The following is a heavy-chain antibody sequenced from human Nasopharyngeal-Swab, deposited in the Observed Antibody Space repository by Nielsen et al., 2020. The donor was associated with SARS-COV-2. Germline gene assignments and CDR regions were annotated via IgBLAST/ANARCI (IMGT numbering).Heavy chain of an antibody. J-gene: IGHJ6*03. CDR1: GFTFSSYW. Sequence: GGSLRLSCAASGFTFSSYWMHWVRQAPGKGLVWVSRVNSDGSSTSYADSVKGRFTISRDNARNTLYLQMNSLRAEDTAVYYCARGDYSNYFDYYYYYYMDVWGKGTTVTVSS. CDR2: VNSDGSST. CDR3: ARGDYSNYFDYYYYYYMDV. V-gene: IGHV3-74*01. D-gene: IGHD4-11*01.